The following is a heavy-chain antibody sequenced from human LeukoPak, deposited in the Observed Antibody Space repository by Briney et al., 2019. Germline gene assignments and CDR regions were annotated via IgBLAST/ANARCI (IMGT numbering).Heavy chain of an antibody. CDR2: ISSSSSTI. D-gene: IGHD6-19*01. Sequence: GGSLRLSCAASGFTFSSYSMNWVRQAPGKGLEWVSYISSSSSTIYYADSVKGRFTISRDNAKNSLYLQMNSLRAEDTAVYYCARARGGWYNVDYFDYWGQGTLVTVSS. CDR3: ARARGGWYNVDYFDY. J-gene: IGHJ4*02. V-gene: IGHV3-48*04. CDR1: GFTFSSYS.